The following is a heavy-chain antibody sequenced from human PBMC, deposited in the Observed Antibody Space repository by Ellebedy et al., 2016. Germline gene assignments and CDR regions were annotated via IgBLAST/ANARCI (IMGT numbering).Heavy chain of an antibody. CDR2: ISYDGSNK. Sequence: GESLKISCAASGFTFRNFGMYWVRQAPGKGLEWVAVISYDGSNKKYADSVKGRFSISRDNSKNTLFLQMNSLRADDTAVYYCAKDAVDTAMVSWHYFDYWGQGTQVAVSS. J-gene: IGHJ4*02. D-gene: IGHD5-18*01. CDR1: GFTFRNFG. V-gene: IGHV3-30*18. CDR3: AKDAVDTAMVSWHYFDY.